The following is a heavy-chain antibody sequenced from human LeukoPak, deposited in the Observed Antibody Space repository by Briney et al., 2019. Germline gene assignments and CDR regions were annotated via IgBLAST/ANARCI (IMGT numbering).Heavy chain of an antibody. Sequence: GGSLRLSCAASGFTFSSYSMNWVRQAPGKGLEWVANIKQDGSEKNYVDSVKGRFTISRDNAKNSVDLQMNSLRVEDTAVYYCARVSPNTVTTLQYFDYWGQGTLVTVSS. CDR3: ARVSPNTVTTLQYFDY. CDR1: GFTFSSYS. CDR2: IKQDGSEK. J-gene: IGHJ4*02. V-gene: IGHV3-7*01. D-gene: IGHD4-17*01.